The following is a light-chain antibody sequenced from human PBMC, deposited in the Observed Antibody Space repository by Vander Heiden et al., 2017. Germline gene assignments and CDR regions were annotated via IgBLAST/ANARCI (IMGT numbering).Light chain of an antibody. J-gene: IGKJ4*01. CDR2: GAS. Sequence: EIVSTQAPGTLSLSPGERATLSCRASQSVSSSYLAWYQQKPGQAPRLLIYGASSRATGIPDRFSGIGSGTDFTLTISRLAPEDFAVYYCQQYGSSPPITFGGGTKVEIK. V-gene: IGKV3-20*01. CDR3: QQYGSSPPIT. CDR1: QSVSSSY.